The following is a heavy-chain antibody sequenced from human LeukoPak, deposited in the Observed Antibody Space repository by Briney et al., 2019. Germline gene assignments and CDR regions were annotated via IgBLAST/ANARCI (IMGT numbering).Heavy chain of an antibody. J-gene: IGHJ5*02. V-gene: IGHV4-34*01. D-gene: IGHD6-19*01. CDR1: GGSFSGYY. CDR3: ARAPLANWLAVKYNWFDP. Sequence: PSETLSLTCAVYGGSFSGYYWSWIRQPPGKGLEWIGEINHSGSTNYNPSLKSRVTISVDTSKNQFSLKLSSVTAADTAVYYCARAPLANWLAVKYNWFDPWGQGTLVTVSS. CDR2: INHSGST.